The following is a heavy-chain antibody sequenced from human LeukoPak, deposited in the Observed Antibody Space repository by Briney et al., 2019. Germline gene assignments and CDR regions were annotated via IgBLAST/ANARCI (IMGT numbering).Heavy chain of an antibody. V-gene: IGHV4-30-2*01. CDR2: IYHSGST. CDR3: ARGITLFDWFDP. Sequence: PSETLSLTCTVSGGSISSGGYYWSWIRQPPGKGLEWIGYIYHSGSTYYNPSLKSRVTISVDGSKNQFSLKLSSVTAADTAVYYCARGITLFDWFDPWGQGTLVTVSS. J-gene: IGHJ5*02. D-gene: IGHD3-3*01. CDR1: GGSISSGGYY.